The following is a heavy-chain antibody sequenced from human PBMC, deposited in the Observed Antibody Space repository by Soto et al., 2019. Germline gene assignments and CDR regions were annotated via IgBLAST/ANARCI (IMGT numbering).Heavy chain of an antibody. CDR1: GGSISSSNW. Sequence: SETLSLTCAVSGGSISSSNWWSWVRQPPGKGLEWIGEIYHSGSTNYNPSLKSRVTISVDKSKNQFSLKLSSVTAADTAVYYCAREHLDGLWSSKVDYWGQGTLVTVSS. J-gene: IGHJ4*02. V-gene: IGHV4-4*02. CDR3: AREHLDGLWSSKVDY. CDR2: IYHSGST. D-gene: IGHD5-18*01.